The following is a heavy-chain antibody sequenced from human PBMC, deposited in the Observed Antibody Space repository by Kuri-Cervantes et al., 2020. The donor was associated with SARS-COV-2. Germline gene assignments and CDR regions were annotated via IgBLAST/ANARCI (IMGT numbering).Heavy chain of an antibody. Sequence: GESLRLSCAASGFTFSSYSMNWVRQAPGKGLEWVSSISSSSSYIYYADSVKGQFTISRDNAKNSLYLQMNSLRAENTAVYYCASPENVPRQRHKGPGIAAAAVTPAGYWGQGTLVTVS. CDR3: ASPENVPRQRHKGPGIAAAAVTPAGY. J-gene: IGHJ4*02. CDR2: ISSSSSYI. CDR1: GFTFSSYS. D-gene: IGHD6-13*01. V-gene: IGHV3-21*01.